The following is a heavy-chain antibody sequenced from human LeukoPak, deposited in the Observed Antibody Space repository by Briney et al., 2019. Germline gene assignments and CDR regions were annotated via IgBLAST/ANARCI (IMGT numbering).Heavy chain of an antibody. Sequence: PGGSLRLSCAASGFTFSSYAMHWVRQAPGKGLEWVAVISYDGSNKYYADSVKGRFTISRDNSKNTLYLQMNSLRAEDTAVYYCARDGRITMIVVGYFDYWGQGTLVTVSS. D-gene: IGHD3-22*01. CDR1: GFTFSSYA. CDR2: ISYDGSNK. J-gene: IGHJ4*02. CDR3: ARDGRITMIVVGYFDY. V-gene: IGHV3-30-3*01.